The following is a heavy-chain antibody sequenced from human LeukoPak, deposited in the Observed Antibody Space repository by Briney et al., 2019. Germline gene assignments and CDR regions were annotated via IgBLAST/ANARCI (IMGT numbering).Heavy chain of an antibody. Sequence: SETLSLTCAVYGGSFSGYYWSWIPQPPGKGLEWIGEINHSGSTNYNPSLKSRVTISVDTSKNQFSLKLSSVTAADTAVYYCARGRSPRSHYYYYGMDVWGQGTTVTVSS. J-gene: IGHJ6*02. CDR3: ARGRSPRSHYYYYGMDV. CDR2: INHSGST. V-gene: IGHV4-34*01. CDR1: GGSFSGYY.